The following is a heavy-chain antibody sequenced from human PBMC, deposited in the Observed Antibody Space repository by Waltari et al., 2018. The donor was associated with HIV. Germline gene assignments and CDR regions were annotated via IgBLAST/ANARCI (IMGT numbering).Heavy chain of an antibody. CDR3: ARDLGYSYGYVSDY. Sequence: VQLVESGGGLVQPGGYLRLSCAASRFTCCTYWMSWVRQAPGKGLEWVANIKQDGSEKYYVDSVKGRFTISRDNAKNSLYLQMNSLRAEDTAVYYCARDLGYSYGYVSDYWGQGTLVTVSS. CDR2: IKQDGSEK. J-gene: IGHJ4*02. CDR1: RFTCCTYW. V-gene: IGHV3-7*01. D-gene: IGHD5-18*01.